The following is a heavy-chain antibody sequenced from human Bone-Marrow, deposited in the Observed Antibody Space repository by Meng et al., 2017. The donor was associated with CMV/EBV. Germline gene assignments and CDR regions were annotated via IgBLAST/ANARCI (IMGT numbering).Heavy chain of an antibody. D-gene: IGHD1-26*01. Sequence: GGSLRLSCAASGFTFDDYAMHWVRQAPGKGLEWVSGISWNSGSIGYADSVKGRFTISRDNAKNSLYLQMNSLRAEDTAVYYCARDSTIVGVKGYYYGMDVWGQGTMVTVSS. CDR1: GFTFDDYA. CDR3: ARDSTIVGVKGYYYGMDV. CDR2: ISWNSGSI. V-gene: IGHV3-9*01. J-gene: IGHJ6*02.